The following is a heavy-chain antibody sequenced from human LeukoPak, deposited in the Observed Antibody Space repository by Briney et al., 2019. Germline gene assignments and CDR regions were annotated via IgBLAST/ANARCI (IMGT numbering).Heavy chain of an antibody. CDR1: GFTFDDYA. CDR2: ISWNSGSI. J-gene: IGHJ4*02. D-gene: IGHD1-26*01. V-gene: IGHV3-9*03. CDR3: ARDLPWEPLPSFDY. Sequence: GGSLRLSCAASGFTFDDYAMHWVRQAPGKGLEWVSGISWNSGSIGYADSVKGRFTISRDNAKNSLYLQMNSLRAEDMAVYYCARDLPWEPLPSFDYWGQGTLVTVSS.